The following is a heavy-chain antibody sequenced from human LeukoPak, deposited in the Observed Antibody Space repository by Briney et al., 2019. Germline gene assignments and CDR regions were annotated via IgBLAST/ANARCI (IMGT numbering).Heavy chain of an antibody. Sequence: GGSLRLSCAASGFTFSSYGMHWVRQAPGKGLEWVAVIWYDGSNKYYADSVKGRFTISRDNSKNTLYLQMNSLRAEDTAVYYCTRDVGHSALANWGQGVLVTVSS. CDR3: TRDVGHSALAN. CDR2: IWYDGSNK. CDR1: GFTFSSYG. V-gene: IGHV3-33*01. J-gene: IGHJ4*02. D-gene: IGHD5-18*01.